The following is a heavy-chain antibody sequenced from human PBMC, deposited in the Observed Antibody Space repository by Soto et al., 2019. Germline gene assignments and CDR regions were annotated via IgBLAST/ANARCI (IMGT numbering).Heavy chain of an antibody. D-gene: IGHD2-2*01. J-gene: IGHJ5*02. CDR2: IVVGSGNT. V-gene: IGHV1-58*01. CDR3: AKEKLSTSCCNWFDT. Sequence: SVKVSCKASGFTFTRSAVQWVRQARGQRPEWIGWIVVGSGNTNYAQKFQERVTITRDMSTSTAYMELNSLRAEDTAVYYCAKEKLSTSCCNWFDTWGQGTLVTVSS. CDR1: GFTFTRSA.